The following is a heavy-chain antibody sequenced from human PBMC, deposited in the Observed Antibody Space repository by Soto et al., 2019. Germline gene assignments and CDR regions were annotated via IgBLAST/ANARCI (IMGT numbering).Heavy chain of an antibody. CDR2: ISYDGSNK. V-gene: IGHV3-30-3*01. D-gene: IGHD5-18*01. J-gene: IGHJ3*02. Sequence: QVPLVESGGGVVQPGRSLRLSCAASGFTFSSYAMHWVRQAPGKGLEWVAVISYDGSNKYYADSVKGRFTISRDNSKNTLYLQMNSLRAEDTAVYYCARGEDTAMVRGAFDIWGQGTMVTVSS. CDR1: GFTFSSYA. CDR3: ARGEDTAMVRGAFDI.